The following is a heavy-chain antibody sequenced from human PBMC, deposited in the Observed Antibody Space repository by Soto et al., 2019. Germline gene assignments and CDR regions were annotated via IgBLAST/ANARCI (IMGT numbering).Heavy chain of an antibody. CDR3: ARDKDRQQLGGNYYYIMDV. J-gene: IGHJ6*01. V-gene: IGHV1-69*13. D-gene: IGHD3-3*02. CDR1: GGTFRTSA. Sequence: SVKVSCKTSGGTFRTSAISWVRQAPGQGLEWMGGIMPVFPTPDYAQKFQGRVTITADESTGTAYMELSNLRSEDTAVYYCARDKDRQQLGGNYYYIMDVWGQGTTVTVSS. CDR2: IMPVFPTP.